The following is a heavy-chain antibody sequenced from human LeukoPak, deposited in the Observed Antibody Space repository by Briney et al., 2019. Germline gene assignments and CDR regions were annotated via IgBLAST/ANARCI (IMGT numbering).Heavy chain of an antibody. J-gene: IGHJ4*02. Sequence: GGSLRLSCAASGFTFSSYGMHWARQAPGKGLEWVAVIWDDGSSKYYGDSVRGRFTISRDNSKNTLYLQMNSLRAEDTAVYYCAKPTRGSGSFLIDFWGQGTLVTVSS. CDR3: AKPTRGSGSFLIDF. CDR1: GFTFSSYG. V-gene: IGHV3-33*06. CDR2: IWDDGSSK. D-gene: IGHD1-26*01.